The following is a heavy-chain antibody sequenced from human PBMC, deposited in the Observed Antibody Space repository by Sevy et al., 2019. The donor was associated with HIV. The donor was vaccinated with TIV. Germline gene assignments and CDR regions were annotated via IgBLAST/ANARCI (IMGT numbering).Heavy chain of an antibody. CDR2: ISRKSLGT. D-gene: IGHD1-26*01. V-gene: IGHV3-23*01. CDR1: GFTFNNFA. J-gene: IGHJ4*02. CDR3: VKDGKNSPDKFDS. Sequence: GGSLRLSCAASGFTFNNFAMSWVRQAPGKGLEWVSAISRKSLGTYYADPVKDRFSISRDDSTNMLYLQMSSLRGDDTAVYYCVKDGKNSPDKFDSWGQGTLVTVSS.